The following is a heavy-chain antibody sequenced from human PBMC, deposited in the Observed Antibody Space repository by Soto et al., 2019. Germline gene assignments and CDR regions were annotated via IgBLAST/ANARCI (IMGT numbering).Heavy chain of an antibody. D-gene: IGHD3-9*01. J-gene: IGHJ3*02. V-gene: IGHV3-30*03. CDR2: ISYDGSNQ. CDR1: GFTFSRYD. Sequence: QVQLVESGGGAVPPGRSLRLSCAASGFTFSRYDIHWVRQAPGKGLEWVALISYDGSNQYFGDSVKGRFTISRDNSKDTVSLRMNSLRVEDTAVYSCVRDFDNRRGGDAFDIWDRGTMVTVSS. CDR3: VRDFDNRRGGDAFDI.